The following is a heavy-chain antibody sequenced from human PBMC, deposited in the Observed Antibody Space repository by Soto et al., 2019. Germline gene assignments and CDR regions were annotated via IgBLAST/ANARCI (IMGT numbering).Heavy chain of an antibody. V-gene: IGHV1-3*01. CDR2: INAGNGNT. Sequence: ASVKVSCKASGYTFTSYAMHWVRQAPGQRLEWMGWINAGNGNTKYSQKFQGRVTITRDTSASTAYMELSSLRSEDTAVYYCARMALPIVVVPAAIPGYYYGMDVWGQGTTVTVSS. D-gene: IGHD2-2*01. J-gene: IGHJ6*02. CDR3: ARMALPIVVVPAAIPGYYYGMDV. CDR1: GYTFTSYA.